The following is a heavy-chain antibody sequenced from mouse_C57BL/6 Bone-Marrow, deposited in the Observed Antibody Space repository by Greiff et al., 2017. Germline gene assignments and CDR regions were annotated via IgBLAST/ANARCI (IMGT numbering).Heavy chain of an antibody. CDR1: GFTFSSYA. CDR3: ARGAYSNSYFDY. Sequence: DVKLVESGGGLVKPGGSLKLSCAASGFTFSSYAMSWVRQTPEKRLEWVATISDGGSYTYYPDNVKGRFTISRDNAKNNLYLQMSHLKSEDTAMYYCARGAYSNSYFDYWGQGTTLTVSS. V-gene: IGHV5-4*03. D-gene: IGHD2-5*01. CDR2: ISDGGSYT. J-gene: IGHJ2*01.